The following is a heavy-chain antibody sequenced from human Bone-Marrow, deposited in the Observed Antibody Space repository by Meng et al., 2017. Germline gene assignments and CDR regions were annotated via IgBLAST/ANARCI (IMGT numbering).Heavy chain of an antibody. J-gene: IGHJ4*02. CDR3: AREMIPWGYYDSSGLDY. CDR2: IKCDGSEK. Sequence: GESLKISCAASGFTFSSSWMHWVCQAPEKGLEWVADIKCDGSEKYYVDSVKGRLTISRDNAKNSLYLQVNSLRAEDTAVYYCAREMIPWGYYDSSGLDYWGQGTLVTVSS. CDR1: GFTFSSSW. D-gene: IGHD3-22*01. V-gene: IGHV3-52*01.